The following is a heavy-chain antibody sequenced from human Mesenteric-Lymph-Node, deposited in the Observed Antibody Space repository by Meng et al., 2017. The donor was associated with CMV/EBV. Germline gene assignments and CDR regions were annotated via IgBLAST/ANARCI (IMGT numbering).Heavy chain of an antibody. J-gene: IGHJ5*02. CDR1: INRSGYY. V-gene: IGHV4-31*02. Sequence: INRSGYYWSWIRQHPGEGLEWIGYIYYSGSAYYNPYLKNRVTISVDTFKNQFSLKLSYVTAADTAVYYCARGVIVVVPAANNILDPWGQGTLVTVSS. CDR2: IYYSGSA. CDR3: ARGVIVVVPAANNILDP. D-gene: IGHD2-2*01.